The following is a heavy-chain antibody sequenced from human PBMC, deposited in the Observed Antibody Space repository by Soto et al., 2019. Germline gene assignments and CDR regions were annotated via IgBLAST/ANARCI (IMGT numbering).Heavy chain of an antibody. CDR2: ISSDGSST. CDR1: GFTFSGSW. D-gene: IGHD1-1*01. V-gene: IGHV3-74*03. CDR3: ATAGTGTFTY. Sequence: EVQLVESGGGLVQPGGSPRLSCAASGFTFSGSWMHWVRQAPGKGLVWVSRISSDGSSTTYADSVKGRFTISRDNAKNMLYLQMNSLRAEDTAVYYCATAGTGTFTYWGQGTLATVSS. J-gene: IGHJ4*02.